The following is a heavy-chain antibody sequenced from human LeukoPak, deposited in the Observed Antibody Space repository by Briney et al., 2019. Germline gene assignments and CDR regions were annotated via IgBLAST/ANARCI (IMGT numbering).Heavy chain of an antibody. Sequence: SVKVSCKASGGTFSSYAISWVRQAPGQGLEWMGGIIPIFGTANYAQKFQGRVTITTDESTSTAYMELSSLRSEDTAVYYCARTVVPAARTKAHYYYMDVWGKGTTVTVSS. CDR3: ARTVVPAARTKAHYYYMDV. CDR2: IIPIFGTA. D-gene: IGHD2-2*01. CDR1: GGTFSSYA. V-gene: IGHV1-69*05. J-gene: IGHJ6*03.